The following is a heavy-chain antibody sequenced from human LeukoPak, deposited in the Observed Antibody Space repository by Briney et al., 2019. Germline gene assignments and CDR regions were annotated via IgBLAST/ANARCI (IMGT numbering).Heavy chain of an antibody. J-gene: IGHJ5*02. D-gene: IGHD6-25*01. CDR2: INPNSGGT. V-gene: IGHV1-2*02. CDR1: GYTSTGYY. Sequence: ASVKVSCKASGYTSTGYYMHWVRQAPGQGLEWMGWINPNSGGTIYAQKFQGRVTMTRDTSISTAYMELSRLRSDDTAVYYCARRRSSGWFDPWGQGTLVTVSS. CDR3: ARRRSSGWFDP.